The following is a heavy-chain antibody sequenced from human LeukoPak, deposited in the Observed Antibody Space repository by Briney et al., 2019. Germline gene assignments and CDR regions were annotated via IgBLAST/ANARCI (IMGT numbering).Heavy chain of an antibody. Sequence: PGRSLRLSCAASGFTFSSCGMHWVRQAPGKGLEWVAVISYDGSNKYYAGSVKGRFTISRDNSKSTLYLQMNSLRAEDTAVYYCARVRPGSNYVDFDYWGQEPWSPSPQ. CDR3: ARVRPGSNYVDFDY. D-gene: IGHD4-11*01. CDR1: GFTFSSCG. CDR2: ISYDGSNK. J-gene: IGHJ4*01. V-gene: IGHV3-33*05.